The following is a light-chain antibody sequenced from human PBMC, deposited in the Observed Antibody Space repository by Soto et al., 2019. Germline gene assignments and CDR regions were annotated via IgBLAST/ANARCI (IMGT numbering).Light chain of an antibody. Sequence: EIVLTQSPGTLSLSPGERASLSCRASQSVSSTYLAWYQQKPGQAPRLLIYGASSRATGIPDRFSGSGSGTVFTLTISRLEPDDFAVYYCQHYAGSPTFGPGTKVDIK. CDR2: GAS. CDR1: QSVSSTY. V-gene: IGKV3-20*01. CDR3: QHYAGSPT. J-gene: IGKJ3*01.